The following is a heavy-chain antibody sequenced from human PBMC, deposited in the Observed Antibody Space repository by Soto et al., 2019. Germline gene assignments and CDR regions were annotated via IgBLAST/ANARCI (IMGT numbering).Heavy chain of an antibody. V-gene: IGHV1-18*01. Sequence: QVQLVQSGAEVKKPGASVKVSCKASGYTFTSYAISWVRQAPGQGLEWMGGISAYNGNTNYAQKLQGRATMTTDTSTSTAYMKLWSLTADDTGVYYCATDAPPEDYWGQGTLVTVSS. CDR2: ISAYNGNT. CDR1: GYTFTSYA. CDR3: ATDAPPEDY. J-gene: IGHJ4*02.